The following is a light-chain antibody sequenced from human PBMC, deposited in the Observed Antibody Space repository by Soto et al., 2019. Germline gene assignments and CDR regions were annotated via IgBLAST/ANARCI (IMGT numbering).Light chain of an antibody. CDR3: QQRSEWPIT. CDR1: QRISSY. V-gene: IGKV1-39*01. Sequence: DIQMTQSPSSLSASVGDRVTITCRASQRISSYLNWYQQKPGKAPKLLIYAAPSLQSGVPSRFSGSGSGTDFTLTISSLEPEDFAVYYCQQRSEWPITFGQGTRLEIK. CDR2: AAP. J-gene: IGKJ5*01.